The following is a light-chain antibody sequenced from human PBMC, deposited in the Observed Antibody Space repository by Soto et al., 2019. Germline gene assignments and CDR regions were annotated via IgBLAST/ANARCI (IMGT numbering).Light chain of an antibody. Sequence: EIVFTHSPGTLALSPGERATLSCRARQRGSSSYLAGYQQKHVQAPRLLIYGESHRATVIRDRFSGSGSGTDFPLSISRLGPEDRGVYYCQQDGSSPWTFGQGTKV. V-gene: IGKV3-20*01. CDR3: QQDGSSPWT. CDR1: QRGSSSY. CDR2: GES. J-gene: IGKJ1*01.